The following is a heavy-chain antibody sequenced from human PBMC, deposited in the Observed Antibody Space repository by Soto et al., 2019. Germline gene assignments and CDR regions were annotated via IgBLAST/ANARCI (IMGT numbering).Heavy chain of an antibody. V-gene: IGHV4-59*01. CDR3: ARQYYASSGYPEYFDY. CDR2: IYYSWST. CDR1: GGSISSYY. Sequence: SETLSLTCTVSGGSISSYYWSWIRQPPGKGLEWVGYIYYSWSTNYNPSLKSRGTISVDTAKNQFSLNLSSVTAADTAVYYCARQYYASSGYPEYFDYWGQGTTVTVSS. D-gene: IGHD3-22*01. J-gene: IGHJ4*02.